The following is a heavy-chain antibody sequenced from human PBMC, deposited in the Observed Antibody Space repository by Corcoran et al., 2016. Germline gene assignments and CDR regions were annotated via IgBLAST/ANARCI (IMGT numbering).Heavy chain of an antibody. Sequence: QLQLQESGPGLVKPSETLSLTCTVSGGSISSSSYYWGWIRQPPGKGLEWIGSIYYSGSTYYNPSLKSRVTITVDTSKNQFSLKLSSVTAADTAVYYCYGSPSRNMIVVAKTFDYWVQGTLVTVSS. CDR1: GGSISSSSYY. CDR3: YGSPSRNMIVVAKTFDY. D-gene: IGHD3-22*01. J-gene: IGHJ4*02. CDR2: IYYSGST. V-gene: IGHV4-39*07.